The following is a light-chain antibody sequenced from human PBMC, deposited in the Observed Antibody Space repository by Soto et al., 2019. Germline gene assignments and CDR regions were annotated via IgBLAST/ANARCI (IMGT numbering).Light chain of an antibody. V-gene: IGLV1-47*01. CDR1: SSNIGSDY. CDR2: RNN. Sequence: QSVLTQPPSVSGTPGQRVTISCSGSSSNIGSDYVYWFQQLPGTAPKVLIYRNNQRPSGVPERFSGSKSGTSASLAISGLRSEDEADYYCAAWDDSLSGRAFGCGTKLTVL. CDR3: AAWDDSLSGRA. J-gene: IGLJ3*02.